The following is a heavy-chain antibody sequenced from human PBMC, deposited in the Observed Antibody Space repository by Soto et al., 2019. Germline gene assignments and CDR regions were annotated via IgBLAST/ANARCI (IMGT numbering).Heavy chain of an antibody. CDR2: INHSGST. V-gene: IGHV4-34*01. CDR3: AREPVYSSSWYGDYYYGMDV. J-gene: IGHJ6*02. D-gene: IGHD6-13*01. Sequence: SETLSLTCAVYGGSFSGYYWSWIRQPPGKGLEWIGEINHSGSTNYNPSLKSRVTISVDTSKNQFSLKLSSVTAADTAVYYCAREPVYSSSWYGDYYYGMDVWGQGNPVT. CDR1: GGSFSGYY.